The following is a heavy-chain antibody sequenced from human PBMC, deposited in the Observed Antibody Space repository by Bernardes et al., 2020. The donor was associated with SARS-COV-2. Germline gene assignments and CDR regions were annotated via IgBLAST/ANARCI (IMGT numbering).Heavy chain of an antibody. CDR1: GGSISSSSYY. V-gene: IGHV4-39*01. CDR3: ARLDYYDFWSGYPRPYYGMDV. J-gene: IGHJ6*02. CDR2: IYSSGST. D-gene: IGHD3-3*01. Sequence: SETLSLTCTVSGGSISSSSYYWGWIRPPPGQGMEWIGSIYSSGSTYYNPSLKSRVTISVDTSKNQFSLKLSFVTAADTAVYYCARLDYYDFWSGYPRPYYGMDVWGQGTTVTVSS.